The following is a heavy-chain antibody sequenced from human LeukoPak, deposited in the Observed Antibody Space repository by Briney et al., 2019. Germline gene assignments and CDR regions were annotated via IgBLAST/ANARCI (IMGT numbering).Heavy chain of an antibody. CDR3: ARDPYSGTYGNTYYYYRDV. V-gene: IGHV3-30*04. Sequence: GGSLRLSCAASGFTFSSYAMHWVRQAPGKGLEWVAVISYDGSNKYYADSVKGRFTISRDNSKNTLYLQMNSLRAEDTAVYYCARDPYSGTYGNTYYYYRDVWAKGPRSPSP. CDR1: GFTFSSYA. J-gene: IGHJ6*03. D-gene: IGHD1-26*01. CDR2: ISYDGSNK.